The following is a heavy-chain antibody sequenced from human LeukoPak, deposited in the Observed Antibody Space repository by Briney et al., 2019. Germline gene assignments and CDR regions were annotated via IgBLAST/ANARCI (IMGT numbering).Heavy chain of an antibody. CDR3: AKDYDFWSGYSD. V-gene: IGHV3-30*02. CDR2: IRYDGSNK. J-gene: IGHJ4*02. D-gene: IGHD3-3*01. Sequence: PGGSLRLSCAASGFTFSSYGMHWVRQAPGKGLEWVAFIRYDGSNKYYADSVKGRFTISRDNSKNTLYLQMNSLRAEDTAVYYCAKDYDFWSGYSDWGQGTLVTVSS. CDR1: GFTFSSYG.